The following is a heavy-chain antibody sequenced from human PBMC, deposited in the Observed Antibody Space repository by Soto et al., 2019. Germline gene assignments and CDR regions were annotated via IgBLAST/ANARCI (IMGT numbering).Heavy chain of an antibody. D-gene: IGHD3-16*01. CDR2: IDPSDSYT. CDR3: ARGGLWRYYYYYGMDV. CDR1: GYSFTSYW. Sequence: GESLKISCKGSGYSFTSYWISWVRQMPGKGLEWMGRIDPSDSYTNYSPSFQGHVTISADKSISTAYLQWSSLKASDTAMYYCARGGLWRYYYYYGMDVWGQGTTVTVSS. J-gene: IGHJ6*02. V-gene: IGHV5-10-1*01.